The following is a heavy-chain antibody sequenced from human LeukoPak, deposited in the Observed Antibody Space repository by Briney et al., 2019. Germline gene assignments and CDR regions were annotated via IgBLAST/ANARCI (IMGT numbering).Heavy chain of an antibody. Sequence: GGSLRLSCAASGFTFSSYAMSWVRQAPGKGLVWVSAIRGSGDYTYYADSVQGRFTISRDNSKNTLYLQMNSLRADDTAVYYCAKDRDVWSVFIWGQGTLVTVSS. J-gene: IGHJ4*02. V-gene: IGHV3-23*01. CDR3: AKDRDVWSVFI. CDR2: IRGSGDYT. CDR1: GFTFSSYA. D-gene: IGHD3-3*01.